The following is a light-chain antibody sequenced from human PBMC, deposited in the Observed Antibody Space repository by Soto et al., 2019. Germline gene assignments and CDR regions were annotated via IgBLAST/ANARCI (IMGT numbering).Light chain of an antibody. CDR2: GAS. CDR1: QSVSSN. Sequence: EIVLTPSPGTLSLSPGERATLSCRASQSVSSNLAWYQQKPGQAPRHLIYGASSRATGIPDRFSGSGSGTDFTLTISRLEPEDFAVNYCQQYGSSPSWTFGQGTKVDIK. V-gene: IGKV3-20*01. J-gene: IGKJ1*01. CDR3: QQYGSSPSWT.